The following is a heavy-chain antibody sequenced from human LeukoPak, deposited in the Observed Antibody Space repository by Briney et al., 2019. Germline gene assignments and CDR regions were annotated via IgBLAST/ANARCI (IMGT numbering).Heavy chain of an antibody. D-gene: IGHD4-17*01. CDR2: INKNGGT. Sequence: SETLSLTCTVSSDSFSSGDYYWSWIRQPAGKGLEFIRYINKNGGTYYNPPLKSRVSISIDTSKNQFSLKLTSVTAADTAVYFCAREHKSYGDYPYYFDSWGQGTLVTVSS. J-gene: IGHJ4*02. CDR3: AREHKSYGDYPYYFDS. CDR1: SDSFSSGDYY. V-gene: IGHV4-30-4*01.